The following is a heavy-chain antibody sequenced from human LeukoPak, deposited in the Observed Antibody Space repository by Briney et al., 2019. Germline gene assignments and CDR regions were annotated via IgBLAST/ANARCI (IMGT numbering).Heavy chain of an antibody. V-gene: IGHV3-33*06. Sequence: PGGSLRLSCAASGFTISSYGMHWVRQAPGKGLEWVAVIWYDGSNKYYADSVKGRFTISRDNSKNTLYLQMNSLRAEDTAVYYCAKDKEAVAGYWYFDLWGRGTLVTVSS. CDR2: IWYDGSNK. CDR1: GFTISSYG. CDR3: AKDKEAVAGYWYFDL. J-gene: IGHJ2*01. D-gene: IGHD6-19*01.